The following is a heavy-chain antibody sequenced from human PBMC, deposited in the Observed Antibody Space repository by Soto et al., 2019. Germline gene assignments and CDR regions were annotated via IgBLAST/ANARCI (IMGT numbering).Heavy chain of an antibody. V-gene: IGHV3-21*01. CDR2: ISSSSSYI. CDR1: GFTFSSYS. Sequence: PGGSRRRSWAASGFTFSSYSMNWVRQAPGKGLEWVSSISSSSSYIYYADSVKGRFTISRDNAKNSLYLQMNSLRAEDTAVYYCARDRSATVTTYYYYYGMDVWGQGTTVTVSS. D-gene: IGHD4-4*01. CDR3: ARDRSATVTTYYYYYGMDV. J-gene: IGHJ6*02.